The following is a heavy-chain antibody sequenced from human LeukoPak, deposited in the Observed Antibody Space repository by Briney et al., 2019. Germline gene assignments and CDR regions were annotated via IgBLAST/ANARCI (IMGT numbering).Heavy chain of an antibody. Sequence: SETLSLTCTVSGGSISSSSYYWGWIRQPPGKGLEWIGNIYYSGSTYYNPSLKSRVTISVDTSKNQFSLKLSSVTAADTAVYYCARYLRGATNALEIWGQGTMVTVSS. CDR2: IYYSGST. D-gene: IGHD1-26*01. J-gene: IGHJ3*02. CDR3: ARYLRGATNALEI. CDR1: GGSISSSSYY. V-gene: IGHV4-39*01.